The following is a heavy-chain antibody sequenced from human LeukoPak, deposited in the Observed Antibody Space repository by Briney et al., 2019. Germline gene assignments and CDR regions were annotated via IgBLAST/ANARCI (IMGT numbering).Heavy chain of an antibody. CDR2: VYYSGST. J-gene: IGHJ4*02. Sequence: PSETLSLTCTVSGGSIGSGGYYWSWIRQHPGKGLEWIGYVYYSGSTNYSPSLKSRVTISVDTSKTQFSLKLSSVTAADTAVYYCARSRGYSYGTTFLGYWGQGTLVTVSS. CDR3: ARSRGYSYGTTFLGY. V-gene: IGHV4-61*08. D-gene: IGHD5-18*01. CDR1: GGSIGSGGYY.